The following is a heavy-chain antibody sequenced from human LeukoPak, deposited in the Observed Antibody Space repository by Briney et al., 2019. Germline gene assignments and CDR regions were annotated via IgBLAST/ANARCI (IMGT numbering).Heavy chain of an antibody. D-gene: IGHD5/OR15-5a*01. Sequence: VGSLRLSCAASGFTFSNYWMHWVRQVPGQGLVWVSRIDFDGRSSNYADSVKGRFTISRDNAKNTLYLQMNSLRVEDTAVYYCAKGSVTDYWGQGSLVTVSS. J-gene: IGHJ4*02. CDR2: IDFDGRSS. CDR1: GFTFSNYW. V-gene: IGHV3-74*01. CDR3: AKGSVTDY.